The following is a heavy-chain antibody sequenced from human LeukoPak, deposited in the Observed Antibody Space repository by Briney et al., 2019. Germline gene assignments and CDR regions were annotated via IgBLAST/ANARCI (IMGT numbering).Heavy chain of an antibody. CDR3: ARGPTLTIFGVVKRYWFDP. CDR1: GYTFTGYY. D-gene: IGHD3-3*01. V-gene: IGHV1-2*02. CDR2: INPNSGGT. Sequence: ASVKVSCKASGYTFTGYYMHWVRQAPGQGLAWMGWINPNSGGTNYAQKFQGRVTMTRDTSISTAYMELSRLRSDDTAVYYCARGPTLTIFGVVKRYWFDPWGQGTLVTVSS. J-gene: IGHJ5*02.